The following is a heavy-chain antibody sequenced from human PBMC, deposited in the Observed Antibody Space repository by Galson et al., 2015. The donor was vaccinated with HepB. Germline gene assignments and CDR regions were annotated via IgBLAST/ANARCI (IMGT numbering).Heavy chain of an antibody. CDR2: INSDGSST. D-gene: IGHD3-10*02. CDR1: GFTFSTYW. Sequence: SLRLSCAASGFTFSTYWMHWVRQAPGKGLVWVSRINSDGSSTSYADSVKGRFTISRDNAKNTLYLQMNSLRAEDTAVYYCARDPSMFRGYFDLWGRGTLVTVSS. CDR3: ARDPSMFRGYFDL. J-gene: IGHJ2*01. V-gene: IGHV3-74*01.